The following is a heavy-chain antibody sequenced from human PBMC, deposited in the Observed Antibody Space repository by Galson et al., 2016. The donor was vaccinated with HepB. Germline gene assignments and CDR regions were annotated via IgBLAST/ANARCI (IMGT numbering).Heavy chain of an antibody. J-gene: IGHJ4*02. V-gene: IGHV3-74*01. CDR1: GFTFSSYW. CDR2: ISTDGRTA. CDR3: ARDRLASGNHLDF. D-gene: IGHD4-23*01. Sequence: SLRLSCAASGFTFSSYWMHWVRQAPGKGLVWVSRISTDGRTANQADSVKGRFTIARDSSTLYLQMNSLRAEDTAVYYCARDRLASGNHLDFWGQGTLVTVSS.